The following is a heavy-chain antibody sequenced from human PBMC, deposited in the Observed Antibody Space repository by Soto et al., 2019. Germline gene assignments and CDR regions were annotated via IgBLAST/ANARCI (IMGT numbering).Heavy chain of an antibody. CDR1: GFTVSSNY. D-gene: IGHD1-26*01. CDR2: IYSGGST. CDR3: ARGRPNALKWEQPDY. J-gene: IGHJ4*02. Sequence: EVQLVESGGGLIQPGGSLRLSCAASGFTVSSNYMSWVRQAPGKGLEWVSVIYSGGSTYYADSVKGRFTISRDNSKNTQYLTMNIRRAVVTAVYYCARGRPNALKWEQPDYWGQGTLVTVS. V-gene: IGHV3-53*01.